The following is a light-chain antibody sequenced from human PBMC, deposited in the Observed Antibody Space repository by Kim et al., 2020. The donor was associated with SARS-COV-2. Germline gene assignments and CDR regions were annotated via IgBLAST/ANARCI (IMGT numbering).Light chain of an antibody. CDR2: KDQ. V-gene: IGLV3-1*01. CDR3: QTWDITTVV. Sequence: GQTPTITLSGGKCGDKYVSGYRQRPGPSPVLVIFKDQGRPPGIPERFSGSSSGNTATLTISGTQPMDEADYYCQTWDITTVVFGGGTQLTVL. J-gene: IGLJ2*01. CDR1: KCGDKY.